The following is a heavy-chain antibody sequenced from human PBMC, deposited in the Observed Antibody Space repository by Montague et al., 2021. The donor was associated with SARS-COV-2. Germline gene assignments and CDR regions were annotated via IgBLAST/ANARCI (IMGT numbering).Heavy chain of an antibody. CDR3: ARVGYYGSGTSLGMDV. D-gene: IGHD3-10*01. CDR2: INHSGSA. V-gene: IGHV4-34*01. J-gene: IGHJ6*02. CDR1: GGSFSGYY. Sequence: SETLSLTCAVYGGSFSGYYWSWIRQPPGKGLEWIGEINHSGSANYNPSLKSRVTISVDTSKNQFSLKLSSVTAADTAVYYCARVGYYGSGTSLGMDVWGQGTTVTVSS.